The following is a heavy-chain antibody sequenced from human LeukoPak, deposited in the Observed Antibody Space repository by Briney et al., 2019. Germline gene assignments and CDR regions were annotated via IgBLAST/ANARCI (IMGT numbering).Heavy chain of an antibody. D-gene: IGHD4-17*01. CDR1: GYTFTDYY. V-gene: IGHV1-2*02. CDR3: ARDNYGDLPSPDY. J-gene: IGHJ4*02. Sequence: GASVKVSCKASGYTFTDYYLHWVRQAPGHGLEWMGWINPNSGGTNYAQKFQGRVTMTRDTSISTAYMELIRLRSDDTAMYYCARDNYGDLPSPDYWGQGTLVTVSS. CDR2: INPNSGGT.